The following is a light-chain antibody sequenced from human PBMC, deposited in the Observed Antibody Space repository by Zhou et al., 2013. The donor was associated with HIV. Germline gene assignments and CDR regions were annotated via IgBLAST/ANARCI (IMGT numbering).Light chain of an antibody. J-gene: IGKJ4*01. CDR1: QSVSSY. CDR3: QQRGNWPLT. Sequence: EVLMTQSPVTLSVSPGERATLSCRASQSVSSYLAWYQQKPGQAPRLLIYDASNRATGIPARFSGSGSGTDFTLTISSLEPEDFAVYYCQQRGNWPLTFGGGTKVEIK. CDR2: DAS. V-gene: IGKV3-11*01.